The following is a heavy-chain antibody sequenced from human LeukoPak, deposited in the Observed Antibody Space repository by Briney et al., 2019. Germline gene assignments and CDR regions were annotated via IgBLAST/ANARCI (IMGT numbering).Heavy chain of an antibody. Sequence: PGGSLRLSCAASGFTFSSYGMHWVRQAPGKRLEWVAFIRYDGSNKYYADSVKGRFTISRDNSKSTLYLQMNSLRAEDTAVYYCAKDRGDIAVAGTTIDYWGQGTLVTVSS. V-gene: IGHV3-30*02. CDR3: AKDRGDIAVAGTTIDY. D-gene: IGHD6-19*01. J-gene: IGHJ4*02. CDR1: GFTFSSYG. CDR2: IRYDGSNK.